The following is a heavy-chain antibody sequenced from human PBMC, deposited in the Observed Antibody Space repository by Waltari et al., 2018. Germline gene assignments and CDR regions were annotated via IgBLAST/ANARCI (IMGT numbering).Heavy chain of an antibody. CDR1: GFTFTSYA. D-gene: IGHD3-16*01. J-gene: IGHJ4*02. Sequence: QVQLVESGGGVVQPGRSLRLSCAASGFTFTSYAMHWVRQAPGKVLEWVAVISYAGTDKYYADSVKGRFIIARDNSKNTLYLQMNSLRTEDTAVYYCARGGIFDYWGQGTLVTVSS. CDR2: ISYAGTDK. V-gene: IGHV3-30*01. CDR3: ARGGIFDY.